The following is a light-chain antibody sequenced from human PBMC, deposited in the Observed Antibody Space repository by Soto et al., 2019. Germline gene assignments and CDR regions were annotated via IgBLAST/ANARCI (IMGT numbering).Light chain of an antibody. CDR2: LNSDGSH. CDR1: SGHSSYA. J-gene: IGLJ1*01. CDR3: QTWGTGIRG. Sequence: QSVLTQSPSASASLGASVKLTCTLSSGHSSYAIAWHQQQPEKGPRYLMKLNSDGSHSKGDGIPDRFSGSSSGAERYLTISSLQSEDEADYYCQTWGTGIRGFGTGTKVTVL. V-gene: IGLV4-69*01.